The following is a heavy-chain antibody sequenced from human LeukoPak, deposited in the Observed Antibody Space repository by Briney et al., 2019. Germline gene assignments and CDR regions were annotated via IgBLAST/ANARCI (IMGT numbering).Heavy chain of an antibody. CDR1: RFTFSSYG. J-gene: IGHJ5*02. Sequence: PGRSLRLSCAASRFTFSSYGMHWVRQAPGKGLEWVAVIWYDGSNKYYADSVKGRFTISRDNSKNTLYLQMNSLRAEDTAVYYCVRVAVAGNLNNWFDPWGQGTLVTVSS. V-gene: IGHV3-33*08. CDR2: IWYDGSNK. D-gene: IGHD6-19*01. CDR3: VRVAVAGNLNNWFDP.